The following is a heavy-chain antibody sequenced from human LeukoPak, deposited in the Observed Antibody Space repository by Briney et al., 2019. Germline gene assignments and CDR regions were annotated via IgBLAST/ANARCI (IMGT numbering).Heavy chain of an antibody. CDR1: GYTLTELS. D-gene: IGHD1-26*01. CDR3: ATVLPDVGLAPFDI. CDR2: FDPEDGET. V-gene: IGHV1-24*01. Sequence: GASVKVSCKVSGYTLTELSMHWVRQAPGKGLEWMGGFDPEDGETIYAQKFQGRVTMTEDTSTDTAYMKLSSLRSEDTAVYYCATVLPDVGLAPFDIWGQGTMVTVSS. J-gene: IGHJ3*02.